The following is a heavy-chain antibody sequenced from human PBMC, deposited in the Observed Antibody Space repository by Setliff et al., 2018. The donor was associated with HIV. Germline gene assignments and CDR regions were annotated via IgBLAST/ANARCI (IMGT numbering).Heavy chain of an antibody. J-gene: IGHJ3*02. V-gene: IGHV4-30-4*01. CDR2: IYYSGTT. Sequence: PSETLSLTCTVSGASIDSGDHYWTWIRQPPGKGLEWIGYIYYSGTTYYNSSLKSRVTISLRTSKNQFSLKLSSVTAADTAMYYCAKSYGSGWSADTFDIWGQGTVVTVS. CDR3: AKSYGSGWSADTFDI. CDR1: GASIDSGDHY. D-gene: IGHD6-19*01.